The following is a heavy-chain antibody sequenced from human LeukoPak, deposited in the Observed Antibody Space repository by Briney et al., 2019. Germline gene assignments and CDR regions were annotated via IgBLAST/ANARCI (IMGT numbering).Heavy chain of an antibody. D-gene: IGHD5-12*01. Sequence: GGSLRLPCAASGFTFSSYSMNWVRQAPGKGLEWVSSISSSSSYIYYADSVKGRFTISRDNAKNSLYLQMNSLRAEDTAVYYCARSRGYSGSCFDYWGQGTLVTVSS. J-gene: IGHJ4*02. CDR2: ISSSSSYI. CDR3: ARSRGYSGSCFDY. V-gene: IGHV3-21*01. CDR1: GFTFSSYS.